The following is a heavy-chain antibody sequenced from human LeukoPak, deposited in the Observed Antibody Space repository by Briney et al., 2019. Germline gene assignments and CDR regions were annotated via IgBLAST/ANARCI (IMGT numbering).Heavy chain of an antibody. V-gene: IGHV4-34*01. CDR1: GGSFSSYY. J-gene: IGHJ4*02. CDR2: INHSGST. CDR3: ARGYRALWLQLRYHYFDY. Sequence: SETLSLTCTVSGGSFSSYYWSWIRQPPGKGLKWIGEINHSGSTNYNPSLKSRVTISVDTSKNQFSLKLSSVTAADTAVYYCARGYRALWLQLRYHYFDYWGQGTLVTVSS. D-gene: IGHD5-24*01.